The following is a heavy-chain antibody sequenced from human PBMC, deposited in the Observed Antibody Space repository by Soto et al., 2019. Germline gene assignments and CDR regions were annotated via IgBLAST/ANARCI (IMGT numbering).Heavy chain of an antibody. CDR2: INHSGST. D-gene: IGHD3-22*01. V-gene: IGHV4-34*01. J-gene: IGHJ6*02. CDR3: ARLYYYDSSGYYPRFYYYGMDV. Sequence: SETLSLTCAVYGGSFSGYYWSWIRQPPGKGLEWIGEINHSGSTNYNPSLKSRVTISVDTSKNQFSLKLSSVTAADTAVYYCARLYYYDSSGYYPRFYYYGMDVWGQGTTVTVSS. CDR1: GGSFSGYY.